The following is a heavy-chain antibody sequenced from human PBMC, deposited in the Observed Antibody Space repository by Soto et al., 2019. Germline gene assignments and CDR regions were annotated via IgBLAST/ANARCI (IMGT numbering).Heavy chain of an antibody. CDR3: ARMGPTYSSGWSSYLDY. CDR1: GGTFSSYT. CDR2: IIPILGIA. V-gene: IGHV1-69*02. J-gene: IGHJ4*02. Sequence: GASVKVSCKASGGTFSSYTISWVRQAPGQGLEWMGRIIPILGIANYAQKFQGRVTITADKSTSTAYMELSSLRSEDTAVYYCARMGPTYSSGWSSYLDYSGQVTLVTVSS. D-gene: IGHD6-19*01.